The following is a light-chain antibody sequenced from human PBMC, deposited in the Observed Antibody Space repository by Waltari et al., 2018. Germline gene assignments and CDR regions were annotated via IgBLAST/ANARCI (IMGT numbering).Light chain of an antibody. Sequence: QLVLTQSPSASASLGASVKLTCTLSSGHSSNIIAWLQQQPGKGTRYLMQVNSDGSHRKGDEIPDRFSGSSSGAERYLTISSRQSEDEADYYCETGGHGTWVFGGGTKLTVL. CDR1: SGHSSNI. CDR3: ETGGHGTWV. CDR2: VNSDGSH. V-gene: IGLV4-69*01. J-gene: IGLJ3*02.